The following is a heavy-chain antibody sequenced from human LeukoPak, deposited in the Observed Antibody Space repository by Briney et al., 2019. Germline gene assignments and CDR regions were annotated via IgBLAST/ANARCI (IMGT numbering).Heavy chain of an antibody. D-gene: IGHD3-10*01. CDR1: GFTFSSYG. CDR3: AKDHSTHYYGSGTYGPRGYSDY. CDR2: IWDDGSNN. V-gene: IGHV3-33*06. Sequence: GGSLRLSCAASGFTFSSYGMHWVRQAPGKGLEWVALIWDDGSNNYYADPVKGRFTISRDNSKNTLYLQMNSLRAEDTAVYYCAKDHSTHYYGSGTYGPRGYSDYWGQGTLVTVSS. J-gene: IGHJ4*02.